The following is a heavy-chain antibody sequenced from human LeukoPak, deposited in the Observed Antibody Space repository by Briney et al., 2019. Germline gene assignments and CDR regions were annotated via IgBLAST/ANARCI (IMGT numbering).Heavy chain of an antibody. V-gene: IGHV1-3*01. J-gene: IGHJ4*02. CDR2: INAGNGNT. CDR1: GYTFTSYA. CDR3: AAVLYYYDSSGYYVDY. Sequence: GASVKVSCKASGYTFTSYAMHWVRQAPGQRLEWMGWINAGNGNTKYSQKFQGRVTITRDTSASTAYMELSSLRSEDTAVYYCAAVLYYYDSSGYYVDYWGQGTLVTVSS. D-gene: IGHD3-22*01.